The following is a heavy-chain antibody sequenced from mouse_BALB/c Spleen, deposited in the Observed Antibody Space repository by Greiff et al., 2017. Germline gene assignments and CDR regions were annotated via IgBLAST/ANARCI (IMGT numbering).Heavy chain of an antibody. CDR1: GYTFTSYY. CDR3: TRWNYGSSSLDY. Sequence: VQLQQSGAELVKPGASVKLSCKASGYTFTSYYMYWVKQRPGQGLEWIGEINPSNGGTNFNEKFKSKATLTVDKSSSTAYMQLSSLTSEDSAVYYCTRWNYGSSSLDYWGQGTTLTVSS. D-gene: IGHD1-1*01. V-gene: IGHV1S81*02. J-gene: IGHJ2*01. CDR2: INPSNGGT.